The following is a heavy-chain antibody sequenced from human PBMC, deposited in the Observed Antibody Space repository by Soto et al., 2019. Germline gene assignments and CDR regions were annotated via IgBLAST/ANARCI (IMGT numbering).Heavy chain of an antibody. CDR1: GFTFGDYA. CDR3: TIQTYYDILTGYFSNYHYYYVDV. J-gene: IGHJ6*03. CDR2: IRSKAYGGTT. D-gene: IGHD3-9*01. V-gene: IGHV3-49*03. Sequence: GGSLRLPCTASGFTFGDYAMSWFRQAPGKGPEWVGFIRSKAYGGTTGYAASVKGRFTISRDDSKSIAYLQMNSLKTEDTAVYYCTIQTYYDILTGYFSNYHYYYVDVWGKGTTVTVSS.